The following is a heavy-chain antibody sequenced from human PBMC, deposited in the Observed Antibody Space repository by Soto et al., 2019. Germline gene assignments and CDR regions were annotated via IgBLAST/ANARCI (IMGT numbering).Heavy chain of an antibody. CDR3: ARPLNRRGGEVLAFDI. D-gene: IGHD3-16*01. CDR1: GFTFISYA. Sequence: WGSLRLSCAASGFTFISYAIHFVRHSPFKWLECVAVISYDGSSKYYADSVKGRFTISRDNSKNTLYLQMDSLRAEDTAFYYCARPLNRRGGEVLAFDIWGQGTMVTVSS. V-gene: IGHV3-30-3*01. CDR2: ISYDGSSK. J-gene: IGHJ3*02.